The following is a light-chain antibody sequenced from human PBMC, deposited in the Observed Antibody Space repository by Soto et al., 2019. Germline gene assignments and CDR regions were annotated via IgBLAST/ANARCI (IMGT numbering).Light chain of an antibody. CDR2: GSS. Sequence: EIVLTQSPGTLSLSPGERATLSCRTSQSVNSNFLAWYQQKPGQAPRLLVYGSSTRAAGVPDRFSGSGSGKDFTLTISRLEPEDFAVYYCQQYGRSPLLYTFGQGTKLGVK. J-gene: IGKJ2*01. V-gene: IGKV3-20*01. CDR1: QSVNSNF. CDR3: QQYGRSPLLYT.